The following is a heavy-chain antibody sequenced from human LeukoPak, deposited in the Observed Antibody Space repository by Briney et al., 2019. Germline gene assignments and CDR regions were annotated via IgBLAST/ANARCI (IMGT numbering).Heavy chain of an antibody. CDR1: GGSFSGYY. J-gene: IGHJ5*02. D-gene: IGHD2-2*01. Sequence: SETLSLTCAVYGGSFSGYYWSWVRQPPGKGLEWIGESNRSGSTNYNPSLKSRVTISVDTSRNQFSLKLSSVTAADTAVYYCATNPGGYCSSANCYGEAPWGQGTLVTVSS. V-gene: IGHV4-34*01. CDR2: SNRSGST. CDR3: ATNPGGYCSSANCYGEAP.